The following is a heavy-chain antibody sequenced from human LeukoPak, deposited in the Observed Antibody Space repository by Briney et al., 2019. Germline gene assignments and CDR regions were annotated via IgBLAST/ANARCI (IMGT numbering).Heavy chain of an antibody. Sequence: PGGSLRLSCAASGFTFSDYSMNWVRQAPGKGLEWVSSISSSSSYIYYADSVKGRFTISRDNAKNSLYLQMNSLRAEDTAVYYCAREWVGVVGVLDYWGQGTLVTVSS. CDR1: GFTFSDYS. J-gene: IGHJ4*02. V-gene: IGHV3-21*01. CDR2: ISSSSSYI. CDR3: AREWVGVVGVLDY. D-gene: IGHD2-15*01.